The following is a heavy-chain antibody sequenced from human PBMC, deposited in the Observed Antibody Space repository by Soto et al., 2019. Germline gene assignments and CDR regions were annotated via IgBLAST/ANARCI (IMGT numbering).Heavy chain of an antibody. CDR2: ISSSSSYI. J-gene: IGHJ6*03. Sequence: GGSLRLSCSASGFTFGSNAINWVRQAPGKGLEWVSAISSSSSYIYYADSVKGRFTISRDNAKNSLYLQMSSLRAEDTAVYYCARDQYSIFGYMDVWGKGTTVTVSS. V-gene: IGHV3-21*01. D-gene: IGHD2-15*01. CDR1: GFTFGSNA. CDR3: ARDQYSIFGYMDV.